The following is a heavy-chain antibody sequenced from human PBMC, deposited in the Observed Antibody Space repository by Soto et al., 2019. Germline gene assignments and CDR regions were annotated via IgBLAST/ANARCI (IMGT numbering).Heavy chain of an antibody. V-gene: IGHV4-4*02. D-gene: IGHD1-26*01. CDR3: ARSEATGLDY. Sequence: PSEALSVTCTVSGGSMTSSNWWYWVRQSPGKGLEWIGEAHHSGRTNYNPSLKSRVTISVDKSKNHFSLKLSSVTAADTAVYYCARSEATGLDYWGQGTLVTVS. CDR1: GGSMTSSNW. J-gene: IGHJ4*02. CDR2: AHHSGRT.